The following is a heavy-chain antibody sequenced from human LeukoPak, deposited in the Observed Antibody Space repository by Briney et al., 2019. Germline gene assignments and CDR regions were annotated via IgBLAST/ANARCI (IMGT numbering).Heavy chain of an antibody. D-gene: IGHD1-26*01. J-gene: IGHJ4*02. Sequence: GGSLRLSCAASGFTVSTSYMSWVRQAPGKGLEWVSTIYAGGSTHYADSVKGRFTISRDNSTNTLFLQMNSLRAEDTAVYYCARDSLVGATDYWGQGTLVTVCS. CDR3: ARDSLVGATDY. V-gene: IGHV3-66*01. CDR2: IYAGGST. CDR1: GFTVSTSY.